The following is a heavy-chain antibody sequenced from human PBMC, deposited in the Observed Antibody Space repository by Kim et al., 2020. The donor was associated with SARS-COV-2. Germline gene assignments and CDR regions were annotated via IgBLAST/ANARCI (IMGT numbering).Heavy chain of an antibody. J-gene: IGHJ4*02. D-gene: IGHD1-26*01. CDR3: ARESVHLVGAFDN. CDR2: ISYDGSNK. Sequence: GGSLRLSCAASGCTFSSYAMHWVRQAPGKGLEWVAVISYDGSNKYYADSVKGRFTITRDNSKNTLYLQMNTLRAEDTAVYYCARESVHLVGAFDNWGQGTLVTVSS. CDR1: GCTFSSYA. V-gene: IGHV3-30*04.